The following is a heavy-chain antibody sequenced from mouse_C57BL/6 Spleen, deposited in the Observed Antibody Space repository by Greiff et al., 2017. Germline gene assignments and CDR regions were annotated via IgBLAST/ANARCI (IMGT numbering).Heavy chain of an antibody. CDR3: ARRGDDYGSSPVYYFEC. V-gene: IGHV1-69*01. CDR2: IDPSDSYT. J-gene: IGHJ2*01. CDR1: GYTFTSYW. D-gene: IGHD1-1*01. Sequence: QVQLQQPGAELVMPGASVKLSCKASGYTFTSYWMHWVKQRPGQGLEWIGEIDPSDSYTNYNQKFKGKSTLTVDTSSSTAYLQLSSLTSEDSAVYYCARRGDDYGSSPVYYFECWGQGTTLTVSS.